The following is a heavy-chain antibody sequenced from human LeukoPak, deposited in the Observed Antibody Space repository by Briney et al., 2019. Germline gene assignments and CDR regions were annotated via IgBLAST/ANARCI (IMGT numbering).Heavy chain of an antibody. Sequence: GGSLRLSCAASGFPFSTYAMSWVRQAPGKGLEWVSSIRGSDGSTYYADSVKGRFAIPRDNSKNTLYLQVNSLGVEDTAIYYCARDLYSSSFDYWGQGNLVIVSS. V-gene: IGHV3-23*01. CDR3: ARDLYSSSFDY. CDR2: IRGSDGST. D-gene: IGHD6-6*01. CDR1: GFPFSTYA. J-gene: IGHJ4*02.